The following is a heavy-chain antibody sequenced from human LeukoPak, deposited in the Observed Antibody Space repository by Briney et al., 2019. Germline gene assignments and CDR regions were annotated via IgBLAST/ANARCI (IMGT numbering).Heavy chain of an antibody. V-gene: IGHV3-21*04. CDR2: ISSSSSYI. Sequence: GGSLRLSCAASGFTFSSYSMNWVRQAPGKGLEWVSSISSSSSYIYYADSVKGRFTISRDNAKNSLYLQMNSLGAEDTAVYYCARDHRSSGSNNWFDPWGQGTLVTVSS. CDR3: ARDHRSSGSNNWFDP. J-gene: IGHJ5*02. CDR1: GFTFSSYS. D-gene: IGHD3-22*01.